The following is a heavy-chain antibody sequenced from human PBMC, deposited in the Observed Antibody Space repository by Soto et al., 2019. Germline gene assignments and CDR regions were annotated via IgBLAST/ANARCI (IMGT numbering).Heavy chain of an antibody. V-gene: IGHV3-48*01. CDR3: QLLWYGILVYGMDV. J-gene: IGHJ6*02. CDR2: ISSSSSTI. D-gene: IGHD3-10*01. CDR1: GFTFSSYS. Sequence: PGGSLRLSCAASGFTFSSYSMNWVRQAPGKGLEWVSYISSSSSTIYYADSVKGRFTISRDNAKNSLYLQMNSLRAEDTAVYYCQLLWYGILVYGMDVWGQGTTVTVSS.